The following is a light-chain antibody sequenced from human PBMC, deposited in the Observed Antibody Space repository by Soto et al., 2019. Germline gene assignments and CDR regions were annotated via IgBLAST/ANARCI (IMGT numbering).Light chain of an antibody. J-gene: IGKJ1*01. CDR3: QNYNSYSEA. CDR1: QSTTNNY. V-gene: IGKV3-20*01. Sequence: EIVLTQSPGTLSLSPGESATLSCRNSQSTTNNYLAWYQQKPGQAPRLLIYGESTRATGIPDRFSGSGSGTELNLTISRLQPDDFATYYCQNYNSYSEACGQGTKVDIK. CDR2: GES.